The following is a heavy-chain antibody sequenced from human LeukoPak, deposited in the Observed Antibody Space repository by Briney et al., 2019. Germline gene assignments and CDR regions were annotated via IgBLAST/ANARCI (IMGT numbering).Heavy chain of an antibody. V-gene: IGHV3-23*01. J-gene: IGHJ4*02. CDR3: ASTRVVDYYDSSGPNKDY. Sequence: GGTLRLSCVASGFTFSSHGMNWVRQSPGKGLEWVAGITSGTRTYYADSVKGRFTISRDNSKNTLYLQMNSLRAEDTAVYYCASTRVVDYYDSSGPNKDYWGQGTLVTVSS. CDR1: GFTFSSHG. CDR2: ITSGTRT. D-gene: IGHD3-22*01.